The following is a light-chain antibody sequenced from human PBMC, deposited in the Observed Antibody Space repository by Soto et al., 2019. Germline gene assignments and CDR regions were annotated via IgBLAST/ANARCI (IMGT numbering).Light chain of an antibody. Sequence: EIVLTQSPGTLSLSPGERATLSCRASQSVNSGYLAWYQHTPGQAPRLLIYDTSTRATGIPDRFSGSGSGTDFTLTISRLEPEDFAVFYCQQYGSSPPTFGQGTRVDIK. CDR1: QSVNSGY. CDR2: DTS. J-gene: IGKJ1*01. V-gene: IGKV3-20*01. CDR3: QQYGSSPPT.